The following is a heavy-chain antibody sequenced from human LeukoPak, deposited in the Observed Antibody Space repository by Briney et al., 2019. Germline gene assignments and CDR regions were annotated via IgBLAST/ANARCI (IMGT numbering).Heavy chain of an antibody. CDR3: AARMPRYSGIYYGIDS. Sequence: AGSLRLSCAASGFTVSSNYMSWVRQAPGKGLEWVSVIYIGGSTYYADSVKVRFTISRHNSKNTLYLQMNSLRAEDTAVYYCAARMPRYSGIYYGIDSWGQGTLVTVSS. V-gene: IGHV3-53*04. CDR2: IYIGGST. D-gene: IGHD1-26*01. J-gene: IGHJ4*02. CDR1: GFTVSSNY.